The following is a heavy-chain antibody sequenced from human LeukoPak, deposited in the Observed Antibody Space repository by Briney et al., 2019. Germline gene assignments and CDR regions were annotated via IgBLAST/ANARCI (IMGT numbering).Heavy chain of an antibody. CDR2: VYYRGQT. D-gene: IGHD5-18*01. Sequence: SETLSLTCTVSGGSISSSSYYWNWIRQTPGKGLEWLGHVYYRGQTHYNPSLNSRVTILMDTSQSQISLSLISVTAADTAVYYCATFRRGSTYGSFDYWGQGILVTVSS. CDR3: ATFRRGSTYGSFDY. J-gene: IGHJ4*02. V-gene: IGHV4-61*01. CDR1: GGSISSSSYY.